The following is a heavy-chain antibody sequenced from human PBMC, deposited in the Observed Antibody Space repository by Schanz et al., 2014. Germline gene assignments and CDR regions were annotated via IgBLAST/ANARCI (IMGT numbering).Heavy chain of an antibody. CDR3: ARALKGKVAIFGVIAAQNYYDMDV. J-gene: IGHJ6*03. V-gene: IGHV1-8*02. Sequence: QVQLVQSGAEVKKPGASVRVSCKASGYTFTTYAMSWVRQAPGQGLEWMGWMNPKTGNTDHAQKFQGRVSMTWDTSTSTAYLDLSRLRSEDTGVYYCARALKGKVAIFGVIAAQNYYDMDVWGKGTTVTVSS. CDR2: MNPKTGNT. CDR1: GYTFTTYA. D-gene: IGHD3-3*01.